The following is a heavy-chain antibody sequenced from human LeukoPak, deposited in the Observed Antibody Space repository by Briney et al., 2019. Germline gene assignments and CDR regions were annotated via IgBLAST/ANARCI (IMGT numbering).Heavy chain of an antibody. V-gene: IGHV3-30*02. CDR1: GFTFSSHG. CDR2: LRYDGSNA. J-gene: IGHJ5*01. D-gene: IGHD3-3*01. CDR3: AKGGRITLFGVVDS. Sequence: GGSLRLSCAASGFTFSSHGIHWVRQAPGKGPEWVAFLRYDGSNAYYSDSVKGRFTISRDNSRNTVHLEMNRLRPDDTAVYYCAKGGRITLFGVVDSWGQGTLVTVSS.